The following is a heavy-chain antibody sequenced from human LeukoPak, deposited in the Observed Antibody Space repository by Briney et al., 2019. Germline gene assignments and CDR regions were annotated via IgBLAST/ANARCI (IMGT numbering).Heavy chain of an antibody. Sequence: LRLSCAASGFTFSSYAMSWVRQPPGKGLEWIGEINHSGSTNYNPSLKSRVTISVDTSKNQFSLKLSSVTAADTAVYYCARGLSHSDYPFDYWGQGTLVTVSS. J-gene: IGHJ4*02. CDR1: GFTFSSYA. CDR2: INHSGST. V-gene: IGHV4-34*01. CDR3: ARGLSHSDYPFDY. D-gene: IGHD4-11*01.